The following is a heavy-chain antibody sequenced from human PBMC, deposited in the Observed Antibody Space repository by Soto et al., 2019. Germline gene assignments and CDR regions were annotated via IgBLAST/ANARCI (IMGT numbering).Heavy chain of an antibody. CDR2: IYHSGST. V-gene: IGHV4-30-2*01. CDR1: GGSISSGGYS. Sequence: SETLSLTCAVSGGSISSGGYSWSWIRQPPGKGLEWIGYIYHSGSTYYNPSLKSRVTISVDRSKNQFSLKLSSVTAADTAVYYCAREMGDYEGSYWYFDLWGRGTLVTVSS. D-gene: IGHD4-17*01. CDR3: AREMGDYEGSYWYFDL. J-gene: IGHJ2*01.